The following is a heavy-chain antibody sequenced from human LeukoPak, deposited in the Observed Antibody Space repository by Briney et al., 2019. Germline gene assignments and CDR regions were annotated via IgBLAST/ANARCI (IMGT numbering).Heavy chain of an antibody. J-gene: IGHJ4*02. Sequence: PGGSLRLSCAASGFTFSNYAMSWVRQAPGKGLEWVSVISGSGGSTYYADSVKGRFTISRDNAKNSLYLQMNSLRAEDTAIYYCARDVWGPDYWGQGTLVTVSS. CDR1: GFTFSNYA. CDR3: ARDVWGPDY. CDR2: ISGSGGST. V-gene: IGHV3-23*01. D-gene: IGHD3-16*01.